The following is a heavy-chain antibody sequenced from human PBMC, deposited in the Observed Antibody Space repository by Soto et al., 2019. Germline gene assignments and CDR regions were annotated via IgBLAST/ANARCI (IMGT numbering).Heavy chain of an antibody. CDR1: GFTFTSHW. CDR3: ARGLRNYYGVDV. Sequence: EVQVVESGGGLVQPGGSLRLSCIASGFTFTSHWMHWVRQAPGKGLVWVSRVKYDGRTTNYAESVKGRFTISRDNAKNTVYLQMNSLRAEDTGVYYCARGLRNYYGVDVWGQGTTVTVSS. D-gene: IGHD5-12*01. V-gene: IGHV3-74*01. CDR2: VKYDGRTT. J-gene: IGHJ6*02.